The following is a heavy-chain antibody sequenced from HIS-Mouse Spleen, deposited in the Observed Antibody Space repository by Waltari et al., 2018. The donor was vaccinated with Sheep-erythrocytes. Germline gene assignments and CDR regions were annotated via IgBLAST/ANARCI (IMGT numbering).Heavy chain of an antibody. CDR1: GGSFSGYY. CDR3: ALSVDLAGAFDI. J-gene: IGHJ3*02. V-gene: IGHV4-34*01. Sequence: QVQLQQWGAGLLKPSETLSLTCAVYGGSFSGYYGSGIRQPPRKGLEWIGEINHMGSTNYNPSLKGRVTVSVDTSKNQFSLKLSSVTAADTAVYYCALSVDLAGAFDIWGQGTMVTVSS. CDR2: INHMGST. D-gene: IGHD6-19*01.